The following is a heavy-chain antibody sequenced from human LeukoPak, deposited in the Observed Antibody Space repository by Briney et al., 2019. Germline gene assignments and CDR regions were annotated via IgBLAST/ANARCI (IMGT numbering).Heavy chain of an antibody. V-gene: IGHV4-39*01. CDR2: THYGGST. D-gene: IGHD3-22*01. CDR3: ARRSTSGYYYFDY. Sequence: SETLSLTCTVSGGSISSSSYYWGWIRQPPGKGLEWIGSTHYGGSTYYNPSLKSRVTISVDSSRNQFSLKLRSVTAADTAVYYCARRSTSGYYYFDYWGQGSRVTVSA. J-gene: IGHJ4*02. CDR1: GGSISSSSYY.